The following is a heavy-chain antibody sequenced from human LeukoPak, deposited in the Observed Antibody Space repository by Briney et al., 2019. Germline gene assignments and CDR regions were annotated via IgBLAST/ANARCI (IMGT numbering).Heavy chain of an antibody. Sequence: PSETLSLTCAVYGGSFSGYYWSWIRQPPGKGLEWIGEINHSGSTNYNPSLKSRVTISVDTSKNQFSLKLSSVTAADTAVYYCARDISGIAVAGGFDYWGQGTLVTVSS. J-gene: IGHJ4*02. CDR3: ARDISGIAVAGGFDY. D-gene: IGHD6-19*01. CDR1: GGSFSGYY. V-gene: IGHV4-34*01. CDR2: INHSGST.